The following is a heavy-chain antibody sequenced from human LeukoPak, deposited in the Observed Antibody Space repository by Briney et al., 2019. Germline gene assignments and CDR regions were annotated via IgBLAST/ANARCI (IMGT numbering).Heavy chain of an antibody. Sequence: SETLSLTCTVSGGSISSGGYYWSWIRQHPGKGLEWIGYIYYSGSTYYNPSLKSRVTISVDTSKNQFSLKLSSVIAADTAVYYCARGRASIRFDPWGQGALVTVSS. D-gene: IGHD3-10*01. CDR3: ARGRASIRFDP. V-gene: IGHV4-31*03. CDR2: IYYSGST. J-gene: IGHJ5*02. CDR1: GGSISSGGYY.